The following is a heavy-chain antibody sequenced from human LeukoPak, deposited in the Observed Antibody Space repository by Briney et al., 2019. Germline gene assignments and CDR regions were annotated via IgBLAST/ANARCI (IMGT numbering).Heavy chain of an antibody. Sequence: AGSLSLSCAAYGFTFSHYALSWVRQAPGKGLEWGSDISGSGGSTYYADSVSGRFTIARDNSKNTLFPKITSLSAEDTAVYYWAKKILRVVVVTAIRASHFDYWGQGTLVTVSS. CDR2: ISGSGGST. V-gene: IGHV3-23*01. J-gene: IGHJ4*02. CDR3: AKKILRVVVVTAIRASHFDY. CDR1: GFTFSHYA. D-gene: IGHD2-21*02.